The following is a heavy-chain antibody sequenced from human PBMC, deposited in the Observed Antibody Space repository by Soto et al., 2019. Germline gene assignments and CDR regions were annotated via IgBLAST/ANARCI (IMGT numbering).Heavy chain of an antibody. J-gene: IGHJ4*02. V-gene: IGHV3-53*04. CDR2: IYSGGST. D-gene: IGHD5-12*01. Sequence: EVQLVESGGCLVQPGGSLRLSCAASGFTVSSNYMSWVRQAPGKGLEWVSVIYSGGSTYYADSVKGRLTISRHNSKNPLYLQMNSLRAEDTAVYYWARVRDGYLPTPWGQGTLVTVSS. CDR3: ARVRDGYLPTP. CDR1: GFTVSSNY.